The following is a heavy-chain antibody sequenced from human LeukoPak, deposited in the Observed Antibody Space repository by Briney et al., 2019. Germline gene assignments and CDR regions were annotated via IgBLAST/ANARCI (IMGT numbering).Heavy chain of an antibody. CDR1: GFTFRSYW. V-gene: IGHV3-74*01. CDR3: AKVLRISGAATDNYYGMDV. J-gene: IGHJ6*02. CDR2: INIDGSSG. D-gene: IGHD2-15*01. Sequence: GGSLRLSCAASGFTFRSYWMHWVRQAPGEGLVWVSRINIDGSSGSYADSVKGRFTISRDNSKNTLYLQMNSLRAEDTAVYYCAKVLRISGAATDNYYGMDVWGQGTTVTVSS.